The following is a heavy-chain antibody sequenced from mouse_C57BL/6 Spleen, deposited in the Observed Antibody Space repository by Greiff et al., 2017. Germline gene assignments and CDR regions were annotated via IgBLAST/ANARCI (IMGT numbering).Heavy chain of an antibody. J-gene: IGHJ4*01. CDR1: GYSFTDYN. CDR3: ARLDGYYERGGAMDY. D-gene: IGHD2-3*01. V-gene: IGHV1-39*01. Sequence: EVKLVESGPELVKPGASVKISCKASGYSFTDYNMNWVKQSNGKSLEWIGVINPNYGTTSYNQKFKGKATLTVDQSSSTAYMQLNSLTSEDSAVYYCARLDGYYERGGAMDYWGQGTSVTVSS. CDR2: INPNYGTT.